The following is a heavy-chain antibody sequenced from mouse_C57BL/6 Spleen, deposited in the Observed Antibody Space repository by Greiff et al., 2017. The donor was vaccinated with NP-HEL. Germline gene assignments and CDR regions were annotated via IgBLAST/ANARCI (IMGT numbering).Heavy chain of an antibody. CDR1: GFSLTSYG. J-gene: IGHJ4*01. CDR3: AKPTTVVATDYAMDY. Sequence: VHLVESGPGLVQPSQSLSITCTVSGFSLTSYGVPWVRQSPGKGLEWLGVIWTGGSTDYNAAFMSRLSITKDNSKSQVFFKMNSLQADDTAIYYCAKPTTVVATDYAMDYWGQGTSVTVSS. CDR2: IWTGGST. V-gene: IGHV2-5*01. D-gene: IGHD1-1*01.